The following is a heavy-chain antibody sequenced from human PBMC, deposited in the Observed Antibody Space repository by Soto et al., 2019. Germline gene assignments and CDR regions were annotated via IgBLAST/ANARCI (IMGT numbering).Heavy chain of an antibody. CDR2: TYYTGST. D-gene: IGHD1-1*01. CDR1: GGSISSTRYY. CDR3: VSGPGTTADY. Sequence: SETLSLTCTVSGGSISSTRYYWGWIRQPPGKGLEWIGTTYYTGSTYYNPSLKSRVTISVDMSKNQFSLKVRSVTAADTAVYYCVSGPGTTADYWGQGTLVTSPQ. J-gene: IGHJ4*02. V-gene: IGHV4-39*01.